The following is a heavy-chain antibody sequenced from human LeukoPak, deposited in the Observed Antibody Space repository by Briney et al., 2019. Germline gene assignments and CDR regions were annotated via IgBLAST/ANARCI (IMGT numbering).Heavy chain of an antibody. CDR2: IRSKANSYAT. CDR3: AKGEQWLVLYFQH. V-gene: IGHV3-73*01. Sequence: GGSLRLSCAASGFTFSGSAMHWVRQASGKGLEWVGRIRSKANSYATAYAASVKGRFTISRDDSKNTAYLQMNSLRAEDTAVYYCAKGEQWLVLYFQHWGQGTLVTVSS. J-gene: IGHJ1*01. D-gene: IGHD6-19*01. CDR1: GFTFSGSA.